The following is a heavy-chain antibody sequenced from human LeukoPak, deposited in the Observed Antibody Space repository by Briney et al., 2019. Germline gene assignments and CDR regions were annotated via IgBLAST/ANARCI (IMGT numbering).Heavy chain of an antibody. CDR1: GDSMTNYY. CDR3: GRHLKDSSVCIEY. Sequence: PSETLSLTCTVSGDSMTNYYWSWVRQPPGKGLEWMGYIHADVETKSNPPLSTRVTMSLDTSKSQFSLSLGSVTAANTAVYYCGRHLKDSSVCIEYWGQGTLVTVSS. D-gene: IGHD6-6*01. CDR2: IHADVET. V-gene: IGHV4-4*09. J-gene: IGHJ4*02.